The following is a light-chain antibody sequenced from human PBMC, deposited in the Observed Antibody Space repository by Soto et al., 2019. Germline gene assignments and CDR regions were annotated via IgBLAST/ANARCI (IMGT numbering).Light chain of an antibody. V-gene: IGKV3-20*01. CDR3: QQYGSSPPRT. Sequence: EIVLTQSPGTLSLSPGERATLSCRASQSVTNNYLAWYQQKPGQAPKLLIYGASSRATGIPDRFSGSGSGTDFTLIISRLEPEDFAVYYCQQYGSSPPRTFGQGTKVEIK. J-gene: IGKJ1*01. CDR2: GAS. CDR1: QSVTNNY.